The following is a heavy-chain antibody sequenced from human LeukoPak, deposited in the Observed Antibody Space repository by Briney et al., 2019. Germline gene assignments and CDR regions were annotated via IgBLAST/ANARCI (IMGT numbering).Heavy chain of an antibody. V-gene: IGHV3-23*01. D-gene: IGHD3-3*01. CDR3: AKDGPKYYDFWSAYYNDC. CDR2: ISDSGGST. J-gene: IGHJ4*02. Sequence: GGSLRLSCAASGFTFSSYGMHWVRQAPGKGLEWVSTISDSGGSTYYADSVKGRFTISRDNSKNTLYLQMNSLRAEDTAVYYCAKDGPKYYDFWSAYYNDCWGQGTLVTVSS. CDR1: GFTFSSYG.